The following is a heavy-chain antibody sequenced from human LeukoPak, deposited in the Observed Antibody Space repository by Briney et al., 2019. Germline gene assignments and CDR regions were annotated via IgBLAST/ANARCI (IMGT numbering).Heavy chain of an antibody. V-gene: IGHV4-30-4*08. J-gene: IGHJ4*02. CDR3: ARDGYSSSSLRRDYFDY. D-gene: IGHD6-6*01. Sequence: PSETLSLTCTVSGGSISSGDYYWSWIRQPPGKGLEWIGYIYYSGSTYYNPSLKSRVTISVDTSKNQFSLKLSSVTAADTAVYYCARDGYSSSSLRRDYFDYWGQGTLVTVSS. CDR1: GGSISSGDYY. CDR2: IYYSGST.